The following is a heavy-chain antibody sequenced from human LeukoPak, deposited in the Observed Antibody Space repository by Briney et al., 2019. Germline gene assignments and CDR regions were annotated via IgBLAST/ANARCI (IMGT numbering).Heavy chain of an antibody. Sequence: PGGSLRLSCAASGFTFSSYGMHWVRQAPGKGLEWVAFIRYDGSNKYYADSVKGRFTISRDNSKNTLYLQMNSLRAEDTAVYYCATEYCTNGVCRRYYVDTSGYGTLVTVSS. V-gene: IGHV3-30*02. CDR2: IRYDGSNK. CDR3: ATEYCTNGVCRRYYVDT. J-gene: IGHJ4*01. D-gene: IGHD2-8*01. CDR1: GFTFSSYG.